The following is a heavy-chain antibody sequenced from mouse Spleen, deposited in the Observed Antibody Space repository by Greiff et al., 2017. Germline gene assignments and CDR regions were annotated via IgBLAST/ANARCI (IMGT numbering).Heavy chain of an antibody. J-gene: IGHJ1*01. CDR3: ATTVVPWYFDV. D-gene: IGHD1-1*01. V-gene: IGHV1-7*01. CDR2: INPSSGYN. CDR1: GYTFTSYW. Sequence: VQLQQSGAELAKPGASVKLSCKASGYTFTSYWMHWVKQRPGQGLEWIGYINPSSGYNKYNQKFKDKATLTADKSSSTAYMHLSSLTYEDSAVYYCATTVVPWYFDVWGAGTTVTVAS.